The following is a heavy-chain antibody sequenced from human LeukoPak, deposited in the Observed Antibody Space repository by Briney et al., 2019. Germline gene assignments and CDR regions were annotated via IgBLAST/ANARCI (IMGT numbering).Heavy chain of an antibody. J-gene: IGHJ6*02. Sequence: GASVKVSCKASRYTFTSYGISWVRQAPGQGLEWMGWISAYNGDTNYAQKLQGRVTMTTDTSTSTAYMELRSLRSDDTAVYYCVRDVVRYFDSLLSDYYYGMDVWGQGTTVTVSS. CDR2: ISAYNGDT. CDR3: VRDVVRYFDSLLSDYYYGMDV. D-gene: IGHD3-9*01. V-gene: IGHV1-18*01. CDR1: RYTFTSYG.